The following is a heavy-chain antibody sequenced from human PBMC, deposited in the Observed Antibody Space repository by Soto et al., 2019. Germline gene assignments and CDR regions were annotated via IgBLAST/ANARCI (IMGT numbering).Heavy chain of an antibody. CDR2: IFHSGIT. J-gene: IGHJ5*01. V-gene: IGHV4-59*01. CDR3: ARDRYFYDSAGYYRPLDS. D-gene: IGHD3-22*01. Sequence: SETLSLTCTISGGSFNNDYWTWIRQSPGKGLEWIGYIFHSGITDYNPSVKSRVTISIDKSKNLFSLKLTSVTAADTAVYYCARDRYFYDSAGYYRPLDSWGQGILVTVSS. CDR1: GGSFNNDY.